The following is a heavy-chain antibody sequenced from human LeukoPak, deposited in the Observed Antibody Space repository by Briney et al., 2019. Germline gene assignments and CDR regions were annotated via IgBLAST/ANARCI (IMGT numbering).Heavy chain of an antibody. Sequence: GESLKISCKGSGYSFTSYWISWMCQLPGKGLEWMGRIDPSDSYTNYSPSFQGHVTISADKSISTAYLQWSSLKASDTAMYYCASRPRGGYYDSSGYYTGNFDYWGQGTLVTVSS. J-gene: IGHJ4*02. D-gene: IGHD3-22*01. CDR2: IDPSDSYT. V-gene: IGHV5-10-1*01. CDR3: ASRPRGGYYDSSGYYTGNFDY. CDR1: GYSFTSYW.